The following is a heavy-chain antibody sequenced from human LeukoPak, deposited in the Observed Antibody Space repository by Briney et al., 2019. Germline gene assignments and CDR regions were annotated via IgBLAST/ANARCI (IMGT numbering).Heavy chain of an antibody. J-gene: IGHJ6*03. CDR2: ISGSGGST. D-gene: IGHD3-3*01. CDR3: AKGGVVIIIYYYYMDV. V-gene: IGHV3-23*01. CDR1: GFTFSSYA. Sequence: PGGSLRLSCAASGFTFSSYAMSWVRQAPGKGLEWVSAISGSGGSTYYADSVKGRFTISRDNSKNTLYLQMNSLRAEDTAVYYCAKGGVVIIIYYYYMDVWGKGTTVTVSS.